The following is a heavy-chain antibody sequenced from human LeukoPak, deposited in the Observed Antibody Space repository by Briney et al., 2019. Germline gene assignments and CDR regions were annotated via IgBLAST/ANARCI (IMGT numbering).Heavy chain of an antibody. Sequence: ASVKVSCKASGYTFTSYGISWVRQAPGQGLEWMGWISAYNGNTNYAQKLQGRVTMTTDTSTSTAYMELRSLRSDDTAVYYCARVRLVGYDILTGYYSFDYWGQGTLVTVSS. V-gene: IGHV1-18*01. CDR1: GYTFTSYG. J-gene: IGHJ4*02. CDR3: ARVRLVGYDILTGYYSFDY. D-gene: IGHD3-9*01. CDR2: ISAYNGNT.